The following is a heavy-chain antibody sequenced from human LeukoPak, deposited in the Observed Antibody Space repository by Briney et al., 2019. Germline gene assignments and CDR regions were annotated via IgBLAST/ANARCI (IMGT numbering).Heavy chain of an antibody. J-gene: IGHJ4*02. V-gene: IGHV4-34*01. D-gene: IGHD4-17*01. CDR1: GGSFSGYY. CDR2: INHSGST. CDR3: ARDHSDYGDLYYFDY. Sequence: PSETLSLTCAVYGGSFSGYYWSWIRQPPGKGLEWIGEINHSGSTNYNPSLKSRVTISVDTSKNQFSLKLSSVTAADTAVYYCARDHSDYGDLYYFDYWGQGTLVTVSS.